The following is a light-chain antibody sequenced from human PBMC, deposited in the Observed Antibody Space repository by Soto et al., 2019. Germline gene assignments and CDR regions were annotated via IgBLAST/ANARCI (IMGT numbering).Light chain of an antibody. V-gene: IGKV3-20*01. Sequence: EIVLTQSPDTLSLSPGERATLSCRASQSISSTQLVWYQQKPGQAPTLLIFGASSRATGIPDRFSGSGSGTDFTLTISSLQSEDFAVYYCQQYNGWPITFGQGTRLEIK. CDR1: QSISSTQ. CDR2: GAS. CDR3: QQYNGWPIT. J-gene: IGKJ5*01.